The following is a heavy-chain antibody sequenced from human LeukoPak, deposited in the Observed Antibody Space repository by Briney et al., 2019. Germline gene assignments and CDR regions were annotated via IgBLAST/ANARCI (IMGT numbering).Heavy chain of an antibody. D-gene: IGHD1-26*01. J-gene: IGHJ4*02. Sequence: GGSLRLSCAASGFTFHDYGMSWVRQAPGKGLEWVSGISWNGGSTGYADSVEGRFTISRDNAKNSLFLQMNRLRAEDTAVYYCAREGSQSASGTYPGNDWGQGTLVTVSS. CDR1: GFTFHDYG. V-gene: IGHV3-20*04. CDR2: ISWNGGST. CDR3: AREGSQSASGTYPGND.